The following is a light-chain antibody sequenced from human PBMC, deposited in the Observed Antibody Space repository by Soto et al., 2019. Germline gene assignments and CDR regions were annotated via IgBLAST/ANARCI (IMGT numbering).Light chain of an antibody. CDR3: CSYAGDFYV. J-gene: IGLJ1*01. CDR1: TSDVGGYDY. CDR2: DVS. Sequence: QSALTQPRSVSGSPGQSVAISCTGTTSDVGGYDYVSWHQQHPGKAPELIIFDVSKRPSGVPDRFSGSKSGNTASLTISGLQDEDAADYFCCSYAGDFYVFGSGTKLTVL. V-gene: IGLV2-11*01.